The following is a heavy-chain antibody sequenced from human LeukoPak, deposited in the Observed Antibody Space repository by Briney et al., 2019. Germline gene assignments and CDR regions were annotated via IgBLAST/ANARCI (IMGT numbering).Heavy chain of an antibody. CDR3: AKRGVVIRVILVGFHKQAYYFDS. Sequence: PGGSLRLSCAASGFTFDAFDDYAMPWVRQAPGKGLEWVSGISWNSVNIGYADFVKGRFTISRDNAKNTLYLQMNSLRAEDTAVYFCAKRGVVIRVILVGFHKQAYYFDSWGHGALVTVSS. CDR1: GFTFDAFDDYA. D-gene: IGHD3-22*01. V-gene: IGHV3-9*01. CDR2: ISWNSVNI. J-gene: IGHJ4*03.